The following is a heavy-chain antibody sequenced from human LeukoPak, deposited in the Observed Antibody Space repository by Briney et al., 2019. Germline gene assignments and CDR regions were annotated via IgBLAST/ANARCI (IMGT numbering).Heavy chain of an antibody. J-gene: IGHJ3*01. Sequence: PGGSLRLSCAASGFIFSSYNINWVRQAPGKGLEWVSSISSSSNYIYYADSVKGRFTISRDNAKSSLSLQMNSLSAEDTAVYYCARDGYNSANGIDVWGQGTMVTVSS. D-gene: IGHD5-24*01. V-gene: IGHV3-21*01. CDR1: GFIFSSYN. CDR3: ARDGYNSANGIDV. CDR2: ISSSSNYI.